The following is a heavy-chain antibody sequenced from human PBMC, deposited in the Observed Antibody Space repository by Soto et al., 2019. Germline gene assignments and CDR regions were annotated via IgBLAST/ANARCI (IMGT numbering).Heavy chain of an antibody. CDR3: ARGRITMVRGVIKSYGMDV. V-gene: IGHV4-34*01. CDR2: INHSGST. Sequence: SETLSLTCAVYGGSFSGYYWSWIRQPPGKGLEWIGEINHSGSTNYNPSLKSRVTVSVDTSKNQFSLKLSSVTAADTAVYYCARGRITMVRGVIKSYGMDVWGQGTTVTVSS. J-gene: IGHJ6*02. D-gene: IGHD3-10*01. CDR1: GGSFSGYY.